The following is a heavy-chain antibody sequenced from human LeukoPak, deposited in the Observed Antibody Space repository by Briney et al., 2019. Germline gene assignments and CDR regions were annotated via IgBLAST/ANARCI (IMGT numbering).Heavy chain of an antibody. CDR1: GYTFTGYH. V-gene: IGHV1-2*02. CDR3: ARGSTIEFGYYFDY. CDR2: INPNSGGT. Sequence: ASVKVSCKASGYTFTGYHMSWVRQAPGQGLEWMGWINPNSGGTKYAQKFQGRVTMTRDTSINTAYMEVSRLRSDDTAVYYCARGSTIEFGYYFDYWGQGTLVTVSS. J-gene: IGHJ4*02. D-gene: IGHD3-10*01.